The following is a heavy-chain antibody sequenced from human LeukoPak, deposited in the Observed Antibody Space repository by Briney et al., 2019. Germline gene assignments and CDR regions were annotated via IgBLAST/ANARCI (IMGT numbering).Heavy chain of an antibody. D-gene: IGHD6-13*01. CDR3: ARASRAAAGGFDY. V-gene: IGHV3-30*04. CDR1: GFTFSSYA. Sequence: GASLTLSCAASGFTFSSYAMHWVRQAPGKGLEWVAVISYDGSNKYYADSVKGRFTISRDNSKNTLYLQMNSLRAEDTAVYYCARASRAAAGGFDYWGQGTLVTVSS. CDR2: ISYDGSNK. J-gene: IGHJ4*02.